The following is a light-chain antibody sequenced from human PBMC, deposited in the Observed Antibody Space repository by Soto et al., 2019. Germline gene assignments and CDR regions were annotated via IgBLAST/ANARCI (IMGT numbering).Light chain of an antibody. J-gene: IGLJ1*01. CDR3: FSYTSSGTYV. CDR1: SSDVGNYKY. Sequence: QSVLTQPASVSGSPAQSITISCTGTSSDVGNYKYVSWYQQHPGKAPKLMIYAVSNRPSGVSNRFSGSKSGNTASLTISGLQAEDETDYYCFSYTSSGTYVFGTGTKVTVL. V-gene: IGLV2-14*01. CDR2: AVS.